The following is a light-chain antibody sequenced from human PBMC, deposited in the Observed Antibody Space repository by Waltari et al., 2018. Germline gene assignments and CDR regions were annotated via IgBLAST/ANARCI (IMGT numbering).Light chain of an antibody. Sequence: QSALTQPASVSGSPGQSITIPCTGTISDIGAYNHVPWYQQYPGQAPKLLIFDVGDRPPGVFDRFSGSKSGNTASLTISGLQAEDEADYYCSSFTTSSSWIFGGGTKLTVL. CDR1: ISDIGAYNH. V-gene: IGLV2-14*03. CDR2: DVG. CDR3: SSFTTSSSWI. J-gene: IGLJ2*01.